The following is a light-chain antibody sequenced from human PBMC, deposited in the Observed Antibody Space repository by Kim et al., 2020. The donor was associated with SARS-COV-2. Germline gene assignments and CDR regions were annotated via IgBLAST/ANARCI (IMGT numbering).Light chain of an antibody. CDR3: QQRSNWPLT. J-gene: IGKJ4*01. V-gene: IGKV3-11*01. Sequence: WSPGEGAHLSCRASRSVSTYLAWYQQKPGQAPRLLIYDASNRATGIPARFSGTGSGTDFTLTISSLEPEDFAVYFCQQRSNWPLTFGGGTKVDIK. CDR1: RSVSTY. CDR2: DAS.